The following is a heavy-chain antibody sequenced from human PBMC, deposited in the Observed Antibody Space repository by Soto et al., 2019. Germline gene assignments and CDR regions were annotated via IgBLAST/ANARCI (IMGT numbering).Heavy chain of an antibody. CDR1: GCTFSIYA. Sequence: QVQLVQSGAEVKKPGSSVKVSCKASGCTFSIYAISWVRQAPGQGLEWMGVIIPIFGTANYAQQFQGRVTITADKSTSTAYMELRSLRSEYTAVYYCARGATVVTPGGVSAFDIWGQGTMYTFST. V-gene: IGHV1-69*06. CDR3: ARGATVVTPGGVSAFDI. CDR2: IIPIFGTA. D-gene: IGHD4-17*01. J-gene: IGHJ3*02.